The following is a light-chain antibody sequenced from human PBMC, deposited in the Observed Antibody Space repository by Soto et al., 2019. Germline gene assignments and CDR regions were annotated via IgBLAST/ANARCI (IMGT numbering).Light chain of an antibody. CDR1: QVISSY. CDR3: QQLNSYPRT. Sequence: DIQLTQSPSFLSASVGDRVTITCRASQVISSYLAWYQQKPGKAPNLLMYAASTLQSGVPSRLSGSGSGTECTLTISSLQPEDFATYYWQQLNSYPRTFGQGIKVEIK. J-gene: IGKJ1*01. V-gene: IGKV1-9*01. CDR2: AAS.